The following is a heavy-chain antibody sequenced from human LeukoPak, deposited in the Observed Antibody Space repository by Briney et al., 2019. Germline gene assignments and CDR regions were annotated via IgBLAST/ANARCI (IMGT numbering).Heavy chain of an antibody. D-gene: IGHD1-26*01. J-gene: IGHJ4*02. V-gene: IGHV4-38-2*02. CDR1: GYPISSGYH. CDR3: ARDYSRGYYTDY. Sequence: SETLSLTCTVSGYPISSGYHWGWIRQPPGKGPEWIGSIYHRGSTYYNPSLKSRVTMSLDTSRNQFSLNLTSVTAADTAVYYCARDYSRGYYTDYWGQGTLVTVSS. CDR2: IYHRGST.